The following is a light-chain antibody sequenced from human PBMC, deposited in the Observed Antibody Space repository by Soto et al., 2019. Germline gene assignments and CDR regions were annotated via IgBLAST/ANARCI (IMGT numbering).Light chain of an antibody. CDR2: QIS. V-gene: IGKV2-24*01. J-gene: IGKJ2*01. CDR3: MQATQVPHT. CDR1: ESLVYSDGNIH. Sequence: DVVLTQTPLSSPVSLGQPASISCRSSESLVYSDGNIHLHWLHQRPGQPPRLLIYQISNRFSGVPDRFIGSGAETDFTLTISRVEAEDVGVYFCMQATQVPHTFGQGTRLEIK.